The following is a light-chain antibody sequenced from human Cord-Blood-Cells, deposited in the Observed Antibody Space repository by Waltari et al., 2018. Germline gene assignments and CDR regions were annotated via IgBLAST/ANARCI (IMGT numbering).Light chain of an antibody. J-gene: IGKJ2*01. CDR3: LQLNSYT. CDR1: QGISSY. CDR2: AAS. V-gene: IGKV1-9*01. Sequence: IQLTQSPSSLSASVGDRVTITCRASQGISSYLAWYQQKPGKAPKPLIYAASTLQSGLPSRFSGSGSGTDFTLTIISLQPEDFATYYCLQLNSYTFGQGTKLEIK.